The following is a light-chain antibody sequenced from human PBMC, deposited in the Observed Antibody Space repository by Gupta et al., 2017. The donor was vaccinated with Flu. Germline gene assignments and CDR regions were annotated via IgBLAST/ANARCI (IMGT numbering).Light chain of an antibody. CDR3: SSYTSSNSLE. V-gene: IGLV2-14*01. J-gene: IGLJ3*02. CDR2: EVI. Sequence: QSALTPPAPVSGSPGQSIPISCTGTSSDVGGYNYVSWYQHHPGKAPKLMIYEVINRPSGVSNRFSGSKSGNTASLTISGLQAEDEADYYCSSYTSSNSLEFGGGTKLTVL. CDR1: SSDVGGYNY.